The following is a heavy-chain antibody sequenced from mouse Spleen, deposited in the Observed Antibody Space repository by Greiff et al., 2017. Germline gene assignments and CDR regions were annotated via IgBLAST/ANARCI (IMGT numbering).Heavy chain of an antibody. CDR2: IDPSDSYT. V-gene: IGHV1-69*01. CDR1: GYTFTSYW. Sequence: VQLQESGAELVMPGASVKLSCKASGYTFTSYWMHWVKQRPGQGLEWIGEIDPSDSYTNYNQKFKGKATLTVDKSSSTAYMQLSSLTSEDSAVYYCARGRDRYDGVNFDYWGQGTTLTVSS. CDR3: ARGRDRYDGVNFDY. J-gene: IGHJ2*01. D-gene: IGHD2-14*01.